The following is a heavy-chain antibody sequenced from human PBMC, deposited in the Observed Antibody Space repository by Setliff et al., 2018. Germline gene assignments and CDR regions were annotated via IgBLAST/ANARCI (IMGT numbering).Heavy chain of an antibody. D-gene: IGHD1-1*01. V-gene: IGHV1-18*01. Sequence: ASVKVSCKASGFAFSSSGISWVRQAPGQGLEWMGWISVYNGNTNYAQTFQDRVTMTTDISTNTAYLDLRNLRSDDTAVYYCARLTYNLYYYYLDVWGKGTPVTVSS. J-gene: IGHJ6*03. CDR2: ISVYNGNT. CDR3: ARLTYNLYYYYLDV. CDR1: GFAFSSSG.